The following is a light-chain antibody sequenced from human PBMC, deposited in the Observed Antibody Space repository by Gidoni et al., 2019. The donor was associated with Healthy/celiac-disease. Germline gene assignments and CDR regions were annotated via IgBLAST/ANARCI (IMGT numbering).Light chain of an antibody. CDR2: WAS. V-gene: IGKV4-1*01. CDR1: QSILYSSNNKNY. J-gene: IGKJ5*01. Sequence: DIVMTQAQDAMAVSLGERATINCKSSQSILYSSNNKNYLAWYQQKPGQPPKLLLYWASTRESGVPDRFSGSGSGTAFTLTISSLQAEDVAVYYCQQYSGTPITFGQGTRLEI. CDR3: QQYSGTPIT.